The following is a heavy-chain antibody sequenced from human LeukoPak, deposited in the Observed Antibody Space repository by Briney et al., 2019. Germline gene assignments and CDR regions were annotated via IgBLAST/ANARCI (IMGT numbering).Heavy chain of an antibody. CDR1: GGSFSGYY. D-gene: IGHD4-17*01. CDR3: ARVGNGDYGVDY. Sequence: SETLSLTCAVYGGSFSGYYWSWIRQPPGKGLEWIGEINHNGSTNYNPSLKSRVTISVDTSKNQFSLKLSSVTAADTAVYYCARVGNGDYGVDYWGQGTLVTVSS. J-gene: IGHJ4*02. CDR2: INHNGST. V-gene: IGHV4-34*01.